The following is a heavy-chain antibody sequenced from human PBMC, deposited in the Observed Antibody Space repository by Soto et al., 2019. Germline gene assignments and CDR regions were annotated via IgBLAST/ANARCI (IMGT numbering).Heavy chain of an antibody. Sequence: PCVPRRRSCAASGCTFRSYDMNWVRQAPWKGLEWVSAISGRVDITYYADSVKGRFTISRDQSKNNLYLQMHSLRAEDTAVYFCAKERDNGADRYYFDDWGQGTLVTVSS. CDR1: GCTFRSYD. J-gene: IGHJ4*02. CDR3: AKERDNGADRYYFDD. CDR2: ISGRVDIT. D-gene: IGHD2-8*01. V-gene: IGHV3-23*01.